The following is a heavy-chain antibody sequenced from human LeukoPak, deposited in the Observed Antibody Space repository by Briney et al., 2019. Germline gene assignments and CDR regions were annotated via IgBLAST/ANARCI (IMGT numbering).Heavy chain of an antibody. Sequence: GESLKISCKASGYNFTKFWLGWVRQMPGKGLEGMGIIFPGDSDTRYSPSFEGQVTISADKSLSTAYLQWTSLKVSDTAMYYCAVTALDNWFDHWGQGTLVTVSS. CDR3: AVTALDNWFDH. CDR1: GYNFTKFW. D-gene: IGHD2-21*02. J-gene: IGHJ5*02. V-gene: IGHV5-51*01. CDR2: IFPGDSDT.